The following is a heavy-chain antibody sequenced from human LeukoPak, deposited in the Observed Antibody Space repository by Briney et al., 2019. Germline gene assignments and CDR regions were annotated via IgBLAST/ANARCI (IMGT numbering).Heavy chain of an antibody. D-gene: IGHD4-23*01. Sequence: ASVKVSCKASGYTFTSYYMHWVRQAPGQGLEWMGIINPSGGSTSYAQKFQGRVTMTRDTSTSTVYMELSSLRSEDTAVYYCARSGGGTQWTDYGGNSAYYYFDYWGQGTLVTVSS. CDR3: ARSGGGTQWTDYGGNSAYYYFDY. J-gene: IGHJ4*02. CDR2: INPSGGST. V-gene: IGHV1-46*01. CDR1: GYTFTSYY.